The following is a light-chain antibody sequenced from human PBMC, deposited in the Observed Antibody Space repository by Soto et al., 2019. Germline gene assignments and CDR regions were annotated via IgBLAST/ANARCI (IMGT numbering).Light chain of an antibody. CDR1: QSVSNH. CDR2: GAS. Sequence: EVVMTQSPATLSVSPGEGATLSCRASQSVSNHLAWYQQRPGQAPRLLIYGASTRATGIPARFSGSGSGTEFTLTLSSLQSEDFALYYCQHYYDLPRTFGQGTKVEIK. V-gene: IGKV3-15*01. J-gene: IGKJ1*01. CDR3: QHYYDLPRT.